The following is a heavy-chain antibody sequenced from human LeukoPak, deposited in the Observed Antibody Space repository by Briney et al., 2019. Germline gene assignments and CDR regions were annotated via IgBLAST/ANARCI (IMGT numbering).Heavy chain of an antibody. CDR1: GGSFSGYY. V-gene: IGHV4-34*01. CDR2: INHSGST. J-gene: IGHJ4*02. Sequence: SETLSLTCAVYGGSFSGYYWSWIRQPPGKGLEWIGEINHSGSTNYNPSLKSRVTISVDTAKNQFSLNLSSVTAADAAVYYCARGPRADDSSGYPVDYWGQGTLVTVSS. CDR3: ARGPRADDSSGYPVDY. D-gene: IGHD3-22*01.